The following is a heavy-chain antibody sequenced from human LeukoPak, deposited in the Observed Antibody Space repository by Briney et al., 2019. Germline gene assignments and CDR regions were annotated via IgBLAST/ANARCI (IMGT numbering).Heavy chain of an antibody. CDR1: GFTFSSYW. Sequence: GGSLRLSCAASGFTFSSYWMSWVRQAPGKGLEWVANIKQDGSEKYYVDSVKGRFTISRDNAKNSLYLQMNSLRAGDTAVYYCARVDCSSTSCYGVFDYWGQGTLVTVSS. CDR3: ARVDCSSTSCYGVFDY. D-gene: IGHD2-2*01. V-gene: IGHV3-7*05. CDR2: IKQDGSEK. J-gene: IGHJ4*02.